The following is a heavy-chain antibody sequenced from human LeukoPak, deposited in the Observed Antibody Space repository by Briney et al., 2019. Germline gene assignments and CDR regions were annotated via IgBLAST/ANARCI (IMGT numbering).Heavy chain of an antibody. CDR1: GFTFSSYG. CDR3: AKSPNTAMDLIDY. CDR2: ISYDGSNK. J-gene: IGHJ4*02. D-gene: IGHD5-18*01. Sequence: GRSLRLSCAASGFTFSSYGMHWVRQAPGKGLEWVAVISYDGSNKYYADSVKGRFTISRDNSKNTLYLQMNSLRAEDTALYYCAKSPNTAMDLIDYWGQGTLVTVSS. V-gene: IGHV3-30*18.